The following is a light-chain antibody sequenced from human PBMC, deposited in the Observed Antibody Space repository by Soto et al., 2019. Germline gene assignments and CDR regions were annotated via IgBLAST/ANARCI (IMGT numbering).Light chain of an antibody. CDR1: QGISSY. V-gene: IGKV1-9*01. J-gene: IGKJ1*01. Sequence: DIQLTQSPSFLSASVGDRVTITCRASQGISSYLAWYQQKPGKAPKLLIYAASTLLSGVQSRFSGSGSGTEFTLTISSLQPEDFATYYCQQLNSYPWTFGQGTKVEIK. CDR3: QQLNSYPWT. CDR2: AAS.